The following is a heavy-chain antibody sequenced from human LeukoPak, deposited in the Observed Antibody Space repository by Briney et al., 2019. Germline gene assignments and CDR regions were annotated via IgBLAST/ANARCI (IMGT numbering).Heavy chain of an antibody. CDR1: GYTFTSYG. D-gene: IGHD3-10*01. V-gene: IGHV1-18*01. Sequence: GASVKVSCKASGYTFTSYGISWVRQAPGQGLEWMGWISAYNGNTNYAQKLQGRVTMTTDTSTSTAYMELRSLRSDDTAVYYCATTRWFGELSPRLFDYWGQGTLVTVSS. J-gene: IGHJ4*02. CDR2: ISAYNGNT. CDR3: ATTRWFGELSPRLFDY.